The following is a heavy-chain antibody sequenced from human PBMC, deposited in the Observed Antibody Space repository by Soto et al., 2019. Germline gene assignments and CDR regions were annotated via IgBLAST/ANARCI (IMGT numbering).Heavy chain of an antibody. CDR3: ARRVTIVDYMDV. D-gene: IGHD5-18*01. CDR1: GGSLSGYY. J-gene: IGHJ6*03. CDR2: INHSGGT. V-gene: IGHV4-34*01. Sequence: SETLSLTCAVYGGSLSGYYWSWIRQSPGKGLEWIGEINHSGGTNYDPSLKSRVTISADTSRNQVSLKLSSVTAADTAVYYCARRVTIVDYMDVWGKGTTVTVSS.